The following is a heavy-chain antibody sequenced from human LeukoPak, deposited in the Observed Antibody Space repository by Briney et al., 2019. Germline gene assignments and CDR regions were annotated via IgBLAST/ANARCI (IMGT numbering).Heavy chain of an antibody. CDR3: ARDLSGGSYMSFDY. CDR1: GFTFSSYA. V-gene: IGHV3-23*01. Sequence: GGSLRLSCAGSGFTFSSYAMSWVRQAPGKGLEWVSVISNSGGSTYYADSVKGRFTISRDKSKNTLYLQMTSLTAEDTAVYYCARDLSGGSYMSFDYWGQGTLVTVSS. D-gene: IGHD1-26*01. J-gene: IGHJ4*02. CDR2: ISNSGGST.